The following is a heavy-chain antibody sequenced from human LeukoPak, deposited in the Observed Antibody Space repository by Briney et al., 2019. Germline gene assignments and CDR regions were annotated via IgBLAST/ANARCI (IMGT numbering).Heavy chain of an antibody. CDR2: IYSGGST. J-gene: IGHJ6*02. D-gene: IGHD3-22*01. V-gene: IGHV3-66*01. Sequence: GGSLRLSCAASGFTVSSNYMSWVRQAPGKGLEWVSVIYSGGSTYYADSVKGRFTISRGNSKNTLYLQMNSLRAEDTAVYYCARDYNYDSTSTYYYYGMDVWGQGTTVTVSS. CDR1: GFTVSSNY. CDR3: ARDYNYDSTSTYYYYGMDV.